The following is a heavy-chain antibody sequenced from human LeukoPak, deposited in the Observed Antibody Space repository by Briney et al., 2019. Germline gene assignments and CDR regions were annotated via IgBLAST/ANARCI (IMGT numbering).Heavy chain of an antibody. CDR1: GFAFSTYS. J-gene: IGHJ6*04. Sequence: GGSLRLSCAASGFAFSTYSMIWVRQAPGKGLEWVSYISSSGSTIYYADSVKGRFTISRDNAKNSLYLQMNSLRAEDTAVYYCAELGITMIGGVWGKGTTVTISS. V-gene: IGHV3-48*04. CDR3: AELGITMIGGV. CDR2: ISSSGSTI. D-gene: IGHD3-10*02.